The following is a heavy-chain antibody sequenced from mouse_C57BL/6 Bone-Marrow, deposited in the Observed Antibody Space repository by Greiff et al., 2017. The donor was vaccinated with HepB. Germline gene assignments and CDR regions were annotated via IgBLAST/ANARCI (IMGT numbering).Heavy chain of an antibody. CDR2: IHPNSGST. V-gene: IGHV1-64*01. Sequence: QVQLKQPGAELVKPGASVKLSCKASGYTFTSYWMHWVKQRPGQGLEWIGMIHPNSGSTNYNEKFKSKATLTVDKSSSTAYMQLSSLTSEDSAVYYCARWEGYYYYGSKSCAMDYWGQGTSVTGSS. CDR1: GYTFTSYW. CDR3: ARWEGYYYYGSKSCAMDY. D-gene: IGHD1-1*01. J-gene: IGHJ4*01.